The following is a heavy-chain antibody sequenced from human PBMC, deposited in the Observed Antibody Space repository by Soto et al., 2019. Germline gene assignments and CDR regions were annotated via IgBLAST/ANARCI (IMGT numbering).Heavy chain of an antibody. J-gene: IGHJ5*02. Sequence: SETLSLTCTGSGGSISSYYWSWIRQPPGKGLEWIGYIYYSGSTNYNPSLKGRVTISVDTSKNQLSLKLSSVTAADTAVYYCARSFYYDYIWGSYRSSWFDPWGQGTLVTVSS. D-gene: IGHD3-16*02. V-gene: IGHV4-59*01. CDR1: GGSISSYY. CDR3: ARSFYYDYIWGSYRSSWFDP. CDR2: IYYSGST.